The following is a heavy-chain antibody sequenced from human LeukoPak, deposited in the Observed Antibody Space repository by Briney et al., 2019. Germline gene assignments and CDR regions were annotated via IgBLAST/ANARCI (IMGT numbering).Heavy chain of an antibody. D-gene: IGHD3-22*01. CDR3: PRFKPGWYYYDNSGYYPDAFDL. Sequence: SETLSLTCTVSGCSISSSSYYWGWIRQPPGKGLEWGGSIYYSGSTYYNPHLKSRVTISVHTSKNHFSLPLRSVTAADTAVYYCPRFKPGWYYYDNSGYYPDAFDLWGQGTMVTVS. J-gene: IGHJ3*01. CDR2: IYYSGST. V-gene: IGHV4-39*02. CDR1: GCSISSSSYY.